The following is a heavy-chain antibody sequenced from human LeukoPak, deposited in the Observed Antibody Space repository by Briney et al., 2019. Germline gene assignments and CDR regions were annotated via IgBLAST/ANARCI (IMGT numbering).Heavy chain of an antibody. J-gene: IGHJ5*02. V-gene: IGHV4-4*07. CDR2: IYTSGST. CDR3: ARDRVDRFGPRFDP. D-gene: IGHD5-12*01. CDR1: GGSISSYY. Sequence: PSETLSLTCTVSGGSISSYYWSWIRQPAGKGLEWIGRIYTSGSTNYNPSLKSRVTMSVDTSKNQFSLKLSSLTAADTAVYYCARDRVDRFGPRFDPWGPGTLVTVSS.